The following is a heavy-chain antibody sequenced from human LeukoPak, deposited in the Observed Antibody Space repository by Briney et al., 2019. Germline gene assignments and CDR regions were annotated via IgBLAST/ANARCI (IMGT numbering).Heavy chain of an antibody. V-gene: IGHV1-18*01. CDR1: GYTFTSYG. CDR2: ISAYNGNT. Sequence: ASVKVSCKASGYTFTSYGISWVRQAPGQGLEWTGWISAYNGNTNYAQKLQGRVTMTTDTSTSTAYMELRSLRSDDTAVYYCAYSSSWLNYYYYYMDVWGKGTTVTVSS. D-gene: IGHD6-13*01. J-gene: IGHJ6*03. CDR3: AYSSSWLNYYYYYMDV.